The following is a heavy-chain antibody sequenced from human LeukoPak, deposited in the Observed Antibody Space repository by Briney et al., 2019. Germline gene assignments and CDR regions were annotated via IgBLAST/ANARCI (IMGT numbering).Heavy chain of an antibody. Sequence: ASVKVSCAASGYTFTSYDINWVRQATGQGLEWMGWMNPNSGNTGYAQKFQGRVTMTRNTSISTAYMELSSLRSEDTAVYYCARGQLKGQHIQLWGQGTLVTVFS. CDR3: ARGQLKGQHIQL. CDR2: MNPNSGNT. J-gene: IGHJ4*02. D-gene: IGHD2-21*01. V-gene: IGHV1-8*01. CDR1: GYTFTSYD.